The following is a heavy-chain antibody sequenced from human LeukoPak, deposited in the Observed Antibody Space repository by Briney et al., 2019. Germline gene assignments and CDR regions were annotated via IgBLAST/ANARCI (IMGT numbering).Heavy chain of an antibody. J-gene: IGHJ5*02. CDR1: GGSISGSSYY. Sequence: SETLSLTCTVSGGSISGSSYYWGWIRQPPGKGLEWIGSIYYSGSTYYNPSLKSRVTISVDTSKNQFSLKLSSVTAADTAVYYCARDLTVYYYDSSGYYDNWFDPWGQGTLVTVSS. D-gene: IGHD3-22*01. CDR3: ARDLTVYYYDSSGYYDNWFDP. V-gene: IGHV4-39*07. CDR2: IYYSGST.